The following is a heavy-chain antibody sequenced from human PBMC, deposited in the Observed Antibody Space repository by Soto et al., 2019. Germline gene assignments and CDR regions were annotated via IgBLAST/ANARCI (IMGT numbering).Heavy chain of an antibody. CDR3: ARNRYSRGWYPGAFDI. CDR2: IWYDGSNK. CDR1: GFTFSSYG. V-gene: IGHV3-33*01. Sequence: GGSLRLSCAASGFTFSSYGMHWVRQAPGKGLEWVAVIWYDGSNKYYADSVKGRFTISRDNSKNTLYLQMNSLRAEDTAVYYCARNRYSRGWYPGAFDIWGQGTMVTVSS. D-gene: IGHD6-19*01. J-gene: IGHJ3*02.